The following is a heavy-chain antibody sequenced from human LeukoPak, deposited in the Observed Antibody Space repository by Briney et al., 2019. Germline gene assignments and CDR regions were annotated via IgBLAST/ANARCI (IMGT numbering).Heavy chain of an antibody. V-gene: IGHV1-69*02. CDR2: IIPVLDIV. D-gene: IGHD3-10*01. Sequence: SVKVSCKASGGTFSRYSITWVRQAPGQGLEWMGRIIPVLDIVNYAQKFRGRVTITADKSTSTAYMELSSLRSEDTAVYYCARSDYYGSGSYYYRGYWGQGTLVTVSS. CDR1: GGTFSRYS. J-gene: IGHJ4*02. CDR3: ARSDYYGSGSYYYRGY.